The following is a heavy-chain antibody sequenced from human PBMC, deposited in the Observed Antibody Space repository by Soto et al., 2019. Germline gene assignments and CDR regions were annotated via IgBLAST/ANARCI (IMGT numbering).Heavy chain of an antibody. Sequence: GGSLRLSCAASGFTFSNYAMTWVRQAPGKGLEWVSTISGNGASTYYADSGKGRFSVSRDNSKNTLSLQMNSLRAEDTAVYYCAKDRGNNSGDSESYGDYWGKGSLFTVSS. V-gene: IGHV3-23*01. CDR2: ISGNGAST. CDR3: AKDRGNNSGDSESYGDY. CDR1: GFTFSNYA. J-gene: IGHJ4*02. D-gene: IGHD5-18*01.